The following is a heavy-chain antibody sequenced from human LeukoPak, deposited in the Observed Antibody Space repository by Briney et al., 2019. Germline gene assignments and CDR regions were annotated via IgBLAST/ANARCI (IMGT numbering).Heavy chain of an antibody. D-gene: IGHD1-26*01. CDR1: GGTFSSYA. CDR2: IIPTLGIA. J-gene: IGHJ4*02. Sequence: SVKVSCKASGGTFSSYAITWVRQAPGQGLEWMGRIIPTLGIANYAQKFQGRVTITADKSTSTAYMDLSSLRSEDTAVYYCARDFGYSGSYPDYWGQGTLVTVSS. V-gene: IGHV1-69*04. CDR3: ARDFGYSGSYPDY.